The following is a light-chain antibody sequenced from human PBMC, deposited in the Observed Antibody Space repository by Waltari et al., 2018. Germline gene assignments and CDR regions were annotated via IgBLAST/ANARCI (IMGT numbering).Light chain of an antibody. CDR1: PSISNW. CDR2: KAS. J-gene: IGKJ3*01. Sequence: DIQMTQSPSTLSASVADRVTITCRASPSISNWLAWYQQKPGKAPKLLIYKASSLESGVPSRFSGGGSETDFTLTISSLQPDDFATYYCQQYISYPLTFGPGTKVDIK. CDR3: QQYISYPLT. V-gene: IGKV1-5*03.